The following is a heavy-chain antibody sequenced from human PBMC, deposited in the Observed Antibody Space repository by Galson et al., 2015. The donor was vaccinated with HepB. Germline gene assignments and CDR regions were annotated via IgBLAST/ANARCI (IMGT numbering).Heavy chain of an antibody. V-gene: IGHV1-18*01. CDR1: GYTFTRNG. CDR3: ARDVRYAFEM. Sequence: SVKVSCKVSGYTFTRNGISWVRQAPGQGLEWMGWISTNSGNTYYAQKFQDRLIMTTERSTSTAYMELRSLTSDDTAFYYCARDVRYAFEMWGQGTMVTVS. J-gene: IGHJ3*02. D-gene: IGHD3-10*02. CDR2: ISTNSGNT.